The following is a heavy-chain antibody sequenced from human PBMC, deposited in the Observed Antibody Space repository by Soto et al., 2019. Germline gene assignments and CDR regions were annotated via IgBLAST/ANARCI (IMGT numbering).Heavy chain of an antibody. V-gene: IGHV1-69*13. Sequence: GASVKVSCKASGGTFSSYAISWVRQAPGQGLEWMGGIIPIFGTANYAQKFQGRVTITADESTSTAYMELSSLRSEDTAVYYCARDPWAPYSSGWYKYYFDYWGQGTLVTVSS. CDR3: ARDPWAPYSSGWYKYYFDY. J-gene: IGHJ4*02. CDR1: GGTFSSYA. D-gene: IGHD6-19*01. CDR2: IIPIFGTA.